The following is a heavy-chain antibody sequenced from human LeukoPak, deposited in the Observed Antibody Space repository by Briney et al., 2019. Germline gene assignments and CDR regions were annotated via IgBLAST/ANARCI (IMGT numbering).Heavy chain of an antibody. CDR3: ARAKSTYYYDSSGYYSPYYFDY. V-gene: IGHV3-66*01. J-gene: IGHJ4*02. D-gene: IGHD3-22*01. Sequence: GGSLRLSCAASGFTVSSNYMSRVRQAPGKGLEWVSVIYSGGSTYYADSVKGRFTISRDNAKNSLYLQMNSLRAEDTAVYYCARAKSTYYYDSSGYYSPYYFDYWGQGTLVTVSS. CDR2: IYSGGST. CDR1: GFTVSSNY.